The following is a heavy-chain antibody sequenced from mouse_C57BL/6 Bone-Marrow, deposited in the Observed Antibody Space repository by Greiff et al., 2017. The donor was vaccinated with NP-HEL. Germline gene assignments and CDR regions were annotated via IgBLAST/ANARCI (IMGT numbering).Heavy chain of an antibody. CDR2: IWSDGST. J-gene: IGHJ2*01. CDR3: ARQWLYGNYYDY. Sequence: QVQLQQSGPGLVAPSQSLSITCNVSGFSLTSYGVDWVRQPPGKGLEWLVVIWSDGSTTYNSALKYRLSISKDNSKSQVFLKMNSLQTDDTAMYYCARQWLYGNYYDYWGQGTTLTFST. D-gene: IGHD2-1*01. V-gene: IGHV2-6-1*01. CDR1: GFSLTSYG.